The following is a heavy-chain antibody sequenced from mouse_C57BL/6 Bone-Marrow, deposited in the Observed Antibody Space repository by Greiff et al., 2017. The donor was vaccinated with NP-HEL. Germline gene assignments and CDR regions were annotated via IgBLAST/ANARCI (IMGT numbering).Heavy chain of an antibody. J-gene: IGHJ2*01. CDR1: GYSITSGYY. Sequence: EVQLQESGPGLVKPSQSLSLTCSVTGYSITSGYYWNWIRQFPGNKLEWMGYISYDGSNNYNPSLKNRISITRDTSKNQFFLKLNSVTTEDTATYCCEREADSNYYVDYWGKGTTLTVSS. CDR2: ISYDGSN. CDR3: EREADSNYYVDY. D-gene: IGHD2-5*01. V-gene: IGHV3-6*01.